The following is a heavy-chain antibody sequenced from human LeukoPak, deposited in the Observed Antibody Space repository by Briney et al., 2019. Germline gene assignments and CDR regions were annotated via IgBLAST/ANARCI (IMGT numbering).Heavy chain of an antibody. V-gene: IGHV4-61*05. Sequence: SETLSLTCTVSGGSISSSSYYWGWIRQPPGKGLEWIGYVYYTGSTEYNFSLRSRVTVSLDMSKHQFSLNLTSVTAADTAVYYCATNTGTVFDYWGQGALVTVSS. J-gene: IGHJ4*02. CDR3: ATNTGTVFDY. D-gene: IGHD7-27*01. CDR2: VYYTGST. CDR1: GGSISSSSYY.